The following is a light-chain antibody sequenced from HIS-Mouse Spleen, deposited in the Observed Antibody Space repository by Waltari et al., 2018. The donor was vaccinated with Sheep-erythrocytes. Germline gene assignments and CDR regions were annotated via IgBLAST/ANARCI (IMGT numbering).Light chain of an antibody. V-gene: IGLV2-23*01. CDR1: RSDVGSYHL. CDR3: CSYAGSSTPWV. CDR2: EGS. J-gene: IGLJ3*02. Sequence: QSALTQPASVSGSPGQSITISCPGTRSDVGSYHLVSWYQQHPGKAPKRMIYEGSKRPSGVSNRFSGSKSGNTASLTISGLQAEDEADYYCCSYAGSSTPWVFGGGTKLTVL.